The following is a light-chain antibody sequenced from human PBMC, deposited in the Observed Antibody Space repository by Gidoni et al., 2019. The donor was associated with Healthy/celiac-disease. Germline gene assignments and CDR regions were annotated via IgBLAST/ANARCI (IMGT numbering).Light chain of an antibody. CDR1: QSISSW. J-gene: IGKJ1*01. CDR3: QQYNSYSVT. Sequence: DIQRTQSPSTLSASVGDRVTITCRASQSISSWLAWYHQKPGKAPKLLISKASSLETGAPSRFSGSGSGTDFTLTISSLQPDVSATYYCQQYNSYSVTFGQGTKVDIK. V-gene: IGKV1-5*03. CDR2: KAS.